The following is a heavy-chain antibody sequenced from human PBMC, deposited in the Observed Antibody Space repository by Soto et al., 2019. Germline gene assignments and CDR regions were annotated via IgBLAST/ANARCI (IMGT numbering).Heavy chain of an antibody. Sequence: GGSLRLSCAASGFTFSSYAMSRVRQAPGKGLEWVSAISGSGGSTYYADSVKGRFTISRDNSKNTLYLQMNSLRAEDTAVYYCAKQGLYSSSSYAFDIWGQGTMVTVSS. V-gene: IGHV3-23*01. CDR2: ISGSGGST. J-gene: IGHJ3*02. CDR1: GFTFSSYA. CDR3: AKQGLYSSSSYAFDI. D-gene: IGHD6-6*01.